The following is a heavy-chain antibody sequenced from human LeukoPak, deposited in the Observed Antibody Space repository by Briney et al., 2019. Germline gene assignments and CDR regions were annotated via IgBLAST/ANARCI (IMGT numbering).Heavy chain of an antibody. J-gene: IGHJ4*02. CDR3: ARDLSGYSDY. V-gene: IGHV3-74*01. Sequence: GGSLRLSCVASGFTFNYYWMHWVRQAPGKGLVWVSRIKSDGSSTSYADSVKGRFTISRDNAKTTLYLEMNSLGAEDTAVYYCARDLSGYSDYWGQGTLVTVSS. D-gene: IGHD2-15*01. CDR1: GFTFNYYW. CDR2: IKSDGSST.